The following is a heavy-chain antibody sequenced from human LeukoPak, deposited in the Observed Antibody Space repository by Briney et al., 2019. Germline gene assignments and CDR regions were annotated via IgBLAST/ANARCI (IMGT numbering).Heavy chain of an antibody. J-gene: IGHJ4*02. Sequence: ASVKVSCKASGYTFTSYYMHWVRQAPGQGLGWMGIINPSGGSTSYAQKFQGRVTMTRDTSISTVYVELSRLRSDDTAVYYCARDMDSGPDFFDYWGLGTLVTVSS. CDR3: ARDMDSGPDFFDY. CDR1: GYTFTSYY. V-gene: IGHV1-46*01. D-gene: IGHD1-26*01. CDR2: INPSGGST.